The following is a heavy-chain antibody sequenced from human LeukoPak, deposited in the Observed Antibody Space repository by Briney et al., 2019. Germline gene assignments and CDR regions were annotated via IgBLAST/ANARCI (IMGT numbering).Heavy chain of an antibody. CDR3: AKDLPGVAVAGPQSSFDY. CDR2: ISGSGGST. Sequence: GGSLRLSCAASGFTFSSYAMSWVRQAPGKGLEWVSAISGSGGSTYYADSVKGRFTISRDNSKNTLYLQMNSLRAEDTAVYYCAKDLPGVAVAGPQSSFDYWGQGTLVTVSS. CDR1: GFTFSSYA. J-gene: IGHJ4*02. V-gene: IGHV3-23*01. D-gene: IGHD6-19*01.